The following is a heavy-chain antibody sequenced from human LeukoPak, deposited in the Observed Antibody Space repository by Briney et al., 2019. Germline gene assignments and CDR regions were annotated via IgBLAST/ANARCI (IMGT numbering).Heavy chain of an antibody. CDR2: IYYSGST. CDR1: GGSISSSSYY. D-gene: IGHD6-13*01. CDR3: ARDVLEQQLAYYYYYYMDV. J-gene: IGHJ6*03. V-gene: IGHV4-39*02. Sequence: SETLSLTCTVSGGSISSSSYYWGWIRQPPGKGLEWIGTIYYSGSTYYNLSLKSRVTISVDTSKNQFSLRLSSVTAADTAVYYCARDVLEQQLAYYYYYYMDVWGKGTTVTVSS.